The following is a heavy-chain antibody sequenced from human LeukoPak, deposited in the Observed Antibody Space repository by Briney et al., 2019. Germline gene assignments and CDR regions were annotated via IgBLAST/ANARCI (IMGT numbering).Heavy chain of an antibody. CDR2: INPSGGST. J-gene: IGHJ3*02. Sequence: GASVKVSCKASGYTFTSYYMHWVRQAPGQGLEWMGIINPSGGSTSYAQKFQGRVTMTRDTSTSTVYMELSSLRSEDTAVYYCARDRANYSRHDSEHAFDIWGLGTMVTVSS. CDR1: GYTFTSYY. D-gene: IGHD3-22*01. CDR3: ARDRANYSRHDSEHAFDI. V-gene: IGHV1-46*01.